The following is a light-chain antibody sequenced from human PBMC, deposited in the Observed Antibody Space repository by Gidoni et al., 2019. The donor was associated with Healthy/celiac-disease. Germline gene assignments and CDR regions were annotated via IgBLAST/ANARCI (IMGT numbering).Light chain of an antibody. CDR3: QQYNSYSPAIT. CDR2: DAS. J-gene: IGKJ3*01. CDR1: QSISSW. V-gene: IGKV1-5*01. Sequence: GDRVTITCRASQSISSWLAWYQQKPGKAPKLLIYDASSLESGVPSRFSGSGSGTEFTLTISSLQPDDFATYYCQQYNSYSPAITFGPXTKVDIK.